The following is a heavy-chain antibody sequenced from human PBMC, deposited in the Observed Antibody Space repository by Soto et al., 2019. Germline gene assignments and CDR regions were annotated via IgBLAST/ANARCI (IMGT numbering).Heavy chain of an antibody. J-gene: IGHJ4*02. CDR2: INHSGST. Sequence: QVQLQQWGAGLLKPSETLSLTCAVYGGSFSGYYWSWIRQPPGKGLEWIGEINHSGSTTYNPSLKRRVTISVDTSKNQFSLKLSSVTAADTAVYYCARTSPTSRYIWGSLAPGWNYCDYWGQGTLVTVSS. CDR3: ARTSPTSRYIWGSLAPGWNYCDY. V-gene: IGHV4-34*01. CDR1: GGSFSGYY. D-gene: IGHD3-16*01.